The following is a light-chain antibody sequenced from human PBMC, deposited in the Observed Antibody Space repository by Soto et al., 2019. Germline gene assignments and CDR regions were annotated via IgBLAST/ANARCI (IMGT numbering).Light chain of an antibody. CDR3: QQYDSSPWT. V-gene: IGKV3-20*01. CDR1: QSVSSNY. CDR2: GAS. Sequence: EIVLTQSPGTLSLSPGERATLSCRASQSVSSNYLAWYQQRPGQAPRLLIYGASSRATGIPDRFSGSGSGTDFTLTISRLEPEDIAVYSCQQYDSSPWTFGQGTKVEI. J-gene: IGKJ1*01.